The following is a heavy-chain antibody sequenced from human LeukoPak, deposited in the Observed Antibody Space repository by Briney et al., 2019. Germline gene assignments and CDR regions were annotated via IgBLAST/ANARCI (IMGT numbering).Heavy chain of an antibody. CDR2: ISGSSSYI. V-gene: IGHV3-21*01. CDR3: ARAWDGSGSYYTLRHSYYFDY. J-gene: IGHJ4*02. Sequence: TPGGSLRLSCAASGFTFSSYNMNWVRQAPGKGLEWVSSISGSSSYIYYADSVKGRFTISRDNAKNSLYLQMTSLRAEDTAVYYCARAWDGSGSYYTLRHSYYFDYWGQGTLVTVSS. CDR1: GFTFSSYN. D-gene: IGHD3-10*01.